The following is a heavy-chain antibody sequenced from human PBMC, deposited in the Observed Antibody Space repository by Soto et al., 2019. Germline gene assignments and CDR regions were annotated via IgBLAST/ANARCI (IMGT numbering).Heavy chain of an antibody. V-gene: IGHV4-59*01. CDR3: ARDIRSCSGGSCYVWFDP. D-gene: IGHD2-15*01. CDR2: IYYSGST. CDR1: GGSISSYY. Sequence: QVQLQESGPGLVKPSETLSLTCTVSGGSISSYYWSWIRQPPGKGLEWIGYIYYSGSTNYNPSLKIRVPISVATSKNQFSLKLSSVTAADTAVYYCARDIRSCSGGSCYVWFDPWGQGTLVTVSS. J-gene: IGHJ5*02.